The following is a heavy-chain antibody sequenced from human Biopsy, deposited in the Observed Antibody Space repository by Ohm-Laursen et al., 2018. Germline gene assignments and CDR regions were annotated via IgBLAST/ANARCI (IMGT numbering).Heavy chain of an antibody. CDR1: GGSFTGHY. D-gene: IGHD4-23*01. CDR2: ISYTGYT. J-gene: IGHJ4*02. Sequence: TLSLTCTVSGGSFTGHYWSWIRQPPGKGLEWIGHISYTGYTSYNASLKSRVTISVDTSRNHFSLRLSSLTAADTTVYYCARGSNDFGGLYFPRWGQGTLLTVSS. V-gene: IGHV4-59*11. CDR3: ARGSNDFGGLYFPR.